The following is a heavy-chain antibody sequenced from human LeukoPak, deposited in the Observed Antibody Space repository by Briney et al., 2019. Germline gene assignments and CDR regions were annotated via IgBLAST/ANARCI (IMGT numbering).Heavy chain of an antibody. D-gene: IGHD1-1*01. J-gene: IGHJ4*02. CDR1: GFTFSSYA. CDR3: ARGRLEVGY. V-gene: IGHV3-23*01. CDR2: ISGSGGST. Sequence: AGGSLRLSCAASGFTFSSYAMSWVRQAPGKGLEWVSAISGSGGSTYYADSVKGRFTISRDNPKNTLYLQMNSLRAEDTAVYYCARGRLEVGYWGQGTLVTVSA.